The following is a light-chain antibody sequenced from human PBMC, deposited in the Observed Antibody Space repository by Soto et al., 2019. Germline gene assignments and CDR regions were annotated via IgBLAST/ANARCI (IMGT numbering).Light chain of an antibody. CDR2: GAS. V-gene: IGKV3-20*01. CDR1: QSVSSSSY. CDR3: RQYGSSPSYT. J-gene: IGKJ2*01. Sequence: EIVLTQSPGTLSLPPGERATLSCRASQSVSSSSYLAWYQQKPGQAPRLLIYGASSRSTGIPDRFSGSGSATDFTHTISRLEPEDFAVYYCRQYGSSPSYTFGQGTKLEIK.